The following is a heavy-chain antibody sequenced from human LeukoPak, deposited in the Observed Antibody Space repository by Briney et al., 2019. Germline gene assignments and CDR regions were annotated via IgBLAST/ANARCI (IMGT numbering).Heavy chain of an antibody. J-gene: IGHJ4*02. V-gene: IGHV3-9*01. Sequence: GGSLRLSCAASGFTFDDYAMHWVRQAPGKGLEWVSGISWNSGSIGYADSVKGRFTISRDNAKNSLYLQMNSLRAEDTALYYCAKDRRGSSSFFDYWGQGTLVTVSS. CDR1: GFTFDDYA. CDR3: AKDRRGSSSFFDY. CDR2: ISWNSGSI. D-gene: IGHD6-13*01.